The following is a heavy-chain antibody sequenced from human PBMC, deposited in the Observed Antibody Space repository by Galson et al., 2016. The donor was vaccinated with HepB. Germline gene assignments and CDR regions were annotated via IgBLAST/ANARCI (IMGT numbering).Heavy chain of an antibody. CDR2: VSATT. D-gene: IGHD3-9*01. V-gene: IGHV3-23*01. J-gene: IGHJ6*02. Sequence: SLRLSCAASGFTFSSHAMSWVRQAPGKGLEWVSGVSATTYYADSVRGRFTTSRDDSKNTVYLQMNSLRAEDTAIYYCAKWRRDWDNNRCTDYYVMDDWGEGTTVTVSS. CDR3: AKWRRDWDNNRCTDYYVMDD. CDR1: GFTFSSHA.